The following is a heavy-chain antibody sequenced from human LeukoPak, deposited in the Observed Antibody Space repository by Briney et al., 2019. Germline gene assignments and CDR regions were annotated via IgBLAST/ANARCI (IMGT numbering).Heavy chain of an antibody. CDR1: GGSFSGYY. D-gene: IGHD2-21*01. CDR3: ARAYCGGDCYYRAFDI. V-gene: IGHV4-34*01. CDR2: INHSGST. J-gene: IGHJ3*02. Sequence: PSETLSLTCAVYGGSFSGYYWSWIRQPPGKGLEWIGEINHSGSTNYNPSLKSRVTISVDTSKNQFSLKLSPVTAADTAVYYCARAYCGGDCYYRAFDIWGQGTMVTVSS.